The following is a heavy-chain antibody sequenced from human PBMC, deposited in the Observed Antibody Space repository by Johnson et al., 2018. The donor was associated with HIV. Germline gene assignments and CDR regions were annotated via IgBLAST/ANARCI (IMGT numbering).Heavy chain of an antibody. V-gene: IGHV3-30*04. CDR2: ISYDGNSK. D-gene: IGHD6-13*01. J-gene: IGHJ3*02. CDR1: GFTFSSYA. CDR3: NTDLAAVGSGAFDI. Sequence: QEKLVESGGGVVQPGRSLRLSCAASGFTFSSYAMHWVRQAPGQGLEWVAVISYDGNSKYFADSVKGRFTISRDNSKNTLYLQMNSLKTEDTAVYYCNTDLAAVGSGAFDIWGQGTMVTVSS.